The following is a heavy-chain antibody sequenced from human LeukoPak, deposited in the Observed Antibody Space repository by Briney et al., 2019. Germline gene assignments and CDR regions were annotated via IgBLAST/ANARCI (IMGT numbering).Heavy chain of an antibody. CDR2: IYYSGST. CDR3: ASQWLVPFHY. J-gene: IGHJ4*02. V-gene: IGHV4-59*08. CDR1: GGSISRYY. D-gene: IGHD6-19*01. Sequence: SETLSLTCTVSGGSISRYYWSWIRQPPGKGLEWIGYIYYSGSTYYNPSLKSRVTISVDTSKNQFSLKLSSVTAADTAVYYCASQWLVPFHYWGQGTLVTVSS.